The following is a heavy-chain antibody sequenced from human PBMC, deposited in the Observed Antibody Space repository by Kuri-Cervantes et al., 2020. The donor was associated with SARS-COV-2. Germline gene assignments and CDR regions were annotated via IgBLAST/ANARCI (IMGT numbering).Heavy chain of an antibody. V-gene: IGHV4-39*01. CDR2: IYYSRST. J-gene: IGHJ4*02. Sequence: SETLSLTCTVSGGSISSSSYYWGWIRQPPGKGLEWIGSIYYSRSTYYNPSLKSRVTISVDTSKNQFSLKLSSVTAADTAVYYCASTPTDVVVVAATPLFSDYWGQGTLVTVSS. CDR3: ASTPTDVVVVAATPLFSDY. CDR1: GGSISSSSYY. D-gene: IGHD2-15*01.